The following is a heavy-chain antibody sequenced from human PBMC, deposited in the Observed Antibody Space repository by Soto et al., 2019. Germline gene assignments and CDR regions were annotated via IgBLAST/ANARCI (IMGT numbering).Heavy chain of an antibody. V-gene: IGHV4-39*01. CDR1: GGSISSSSYY. CDR3: ARGWVAATGFDY. Sequence: SETLSLTCTVSGGSISSSSYYWGWIRQPPGKGLEWIGSIYYSGITYYNPSLKSRVTISVDTSKNQFSLKLSSVTAADTAVYYCARGWVAATGFDYWGQGTLVTVSS. J-gene: IGHJ4*02. D-gene: IGHD2-15*01. CDR2: IYYSGIT.